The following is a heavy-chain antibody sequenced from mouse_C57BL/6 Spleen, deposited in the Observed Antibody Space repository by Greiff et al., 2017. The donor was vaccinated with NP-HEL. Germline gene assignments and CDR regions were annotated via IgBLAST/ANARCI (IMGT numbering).Heavy chain of an antibody. Sequence: QVQLQQSGPELVKPGASVKISCKASGYAFSSSWMNWVKQRPGKGLEWIGRIYPGDGDTNYNGKFKGKATLTADKSSSTAYMQLSSLTSEDSAVYFCARWGRGSSGYFDYWGQGTTLTVSS. CDR3: ARWGRGSSGYFDY. CDR2: IYPGDGDT. CDR1: GYAFSSSW. J-gene: IGHJ2*01. V-gene: IGHV1-82*01.